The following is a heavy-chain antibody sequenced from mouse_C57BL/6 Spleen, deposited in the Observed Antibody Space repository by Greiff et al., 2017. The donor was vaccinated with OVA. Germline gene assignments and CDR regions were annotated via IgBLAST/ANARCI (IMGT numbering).Heavy chain of an antibody. V-gene: IGHV1-26*01. Sequence: EVQLQQSGPELVKPGASVKISCKASGYTFTDYYMNWVKQSHGKSLEWIGDINPNNGGTSSNQKFKGKATLTVAKSSSTAYMELRRLTSECTSVYYCAKSRITTVVARGWYFDVWGTGTTVTVSS. CDR2: INPNNGGT. CDR3: AKSRITTVVARGWYFDV. D-gene: IGHD1-1*01. J-gene: IGHJ1*03. CDR1: GYTFTDYY.